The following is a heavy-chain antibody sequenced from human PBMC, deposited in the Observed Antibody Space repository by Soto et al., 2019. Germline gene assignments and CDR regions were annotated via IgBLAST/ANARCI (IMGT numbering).Heavy chain of an antibody. V-gene: IGHV3-23*01. CDR1: GFSLSSYV. CDR3: AGGSTLLRDGMDV. Sequence: EVQLLESGGGLVQPGGSLRLSCGASGFSLSSYVMSWVRQAPGTGLECVSAIATSGDTYYADSVKGRFTISRDNSKNTLDLKMNSLRAEDTALYYCAGGSTLLRDGMDVGAQGTTVPFSS. CDR2: IATSGDT. J-gene: IGHJ6*02. D-gene: IGHD3-10*01.